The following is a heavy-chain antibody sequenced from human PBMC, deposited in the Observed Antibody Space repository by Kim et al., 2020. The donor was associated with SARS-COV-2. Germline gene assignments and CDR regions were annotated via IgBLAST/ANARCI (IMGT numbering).Heavy chain of an antibody. CDR1: GGSFSGYY. Sequence: SETLSLTCAVYGGSFSGYYWSWIRQPPGKGLEWIGEINHSGSTNYNPSLKSRVTISVDTSKNQFSLKLSSVTAADTAVYYCARSPLEVVAATKVRYYFDYWGQGTLVTVSS. CDR3: ARSPLEVVAATKVRYYFDY. J-gene: IGHJ4*02. CDR2: INHSGST. V-gene: IGHV4-34*01. D-gene: IGHD2-15*01.